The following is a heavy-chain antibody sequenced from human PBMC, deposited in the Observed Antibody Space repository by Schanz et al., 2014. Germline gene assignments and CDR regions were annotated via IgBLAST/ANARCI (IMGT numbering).Heavy chain of an antibody. CDR3: AKDVRPVANTVHFYYMDV. D-gene: IGHD6-19*01. V-gene: IGHV3-74*01. CDR2: INGDGSST. Sequence: EVQLVESGGELVQPGGSLRLSCAASGFTFSSYWMHWVRQVPGKGPVWVSRINGDGSSTLYADSVKGRFTISRDNAKNTLYLQMNSLRAEDTAVYYCAKDVRPVANTVHFYYMDVWGQGTTVTVSS. CDR1: GFTFSSYW. J-gene: IGHJ6*02.